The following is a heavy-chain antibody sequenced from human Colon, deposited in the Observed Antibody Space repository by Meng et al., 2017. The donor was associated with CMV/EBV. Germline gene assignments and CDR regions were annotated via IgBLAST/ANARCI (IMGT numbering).Heavy chain of an antibody. Sequence: GSLKISCAASGFSFSFFWMSWVRQAPGKGLEWVANINQDGSKRFYVDSVKGRFTISRDNAKNSLYLQMSSLRAEDTAVYYCARNDFWSGYYPALSDYWGQGTLVTVSS. CDR1: GFSFSFFW. D-gene: IGHD3-3*01. CDR3: ARNDFWSGYYPALSDY. V-gene: IGHV3-7*01. J-gene: IGHJ4*02. CDR2: INQDGSKR.